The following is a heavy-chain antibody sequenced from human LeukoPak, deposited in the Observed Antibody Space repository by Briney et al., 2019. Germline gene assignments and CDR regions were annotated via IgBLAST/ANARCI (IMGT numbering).Heavy chain of an antibody. CDR2: LYSGDNT. Sequence: GGSLRLSCAASGFTVSSSYMSWVRQAPGQGLEWVSILYSGDNTYYADSVRGRFTISRHNSENTLYLQMSSLRTEDTAVYYCAVADVQLWSDAFDVWGHGTMVTVSS. CDR3: AVADVQLWSDAFDV. CDR1: GFTVSSSY. V-gene: IGHV3-53*04. D-gene: IGHD5-18*01. J-gene: IGHJ3*01.